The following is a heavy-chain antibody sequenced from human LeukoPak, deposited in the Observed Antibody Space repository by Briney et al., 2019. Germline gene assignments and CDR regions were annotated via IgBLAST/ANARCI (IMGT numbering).Heavy chain of an antibody. V-gene: IGHV3-48*03. D-gene: IGHD1-14*01. CDR1: GFTFSSYE. CDR3: ARDGAWEPPHYYYGMDV. Sequence: PGGSLRLSCAASGFTFSSYEMNWVRQAPGKGLEWVSYISSSGSTIYYADSVKGRFTISRDNAKNSLYLQMSSLRAEDTAVYYCARDGAWEPPHYYYGMDVWGQGTTVTVSS. J-gene: IGHJ6*02. CDR2: ISSSGSTI.